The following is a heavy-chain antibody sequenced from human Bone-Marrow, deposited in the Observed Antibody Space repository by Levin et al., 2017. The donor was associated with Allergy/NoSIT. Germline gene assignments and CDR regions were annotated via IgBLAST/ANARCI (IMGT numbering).Heavy chain of an antibody. J-gene: IGHJ4*02. CDR3: ATRAFYGDYGLEVETFDY. D-gene: IGHD4-17*01. V-gene: IGHV3-48*01. CDR1: GFTFSSYS. Sequence: PGESLKISCAASGFTFSSYSMNWVRQAPGKGLEWVSYISSSSSTIYYADSVKGRFTISRDNAKNSLYLQMNSLRAEDTAVYYCATRAFYGDYGLEVETFDYWGQGTLVTVSS. CDR2: ISSSSSTI.